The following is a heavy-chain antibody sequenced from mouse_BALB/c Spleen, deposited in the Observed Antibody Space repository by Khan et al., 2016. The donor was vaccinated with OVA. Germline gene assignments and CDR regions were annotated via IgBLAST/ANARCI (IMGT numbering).Heavy chain of an antibody. CDR2: LSYSGST. CDR1: GYSITSGYG. Sequence: EVQLQESGPGLVKPSQSLSLTCTVTGYSITSGYGWNWIRQFPGNKLEWMGILSYSGSTNYNPSLKRRISITRDTSKNQFFLQLNSVTTEDTSTYNCARTARIKYWGQGTTLTVSS. CDR3: ARTARIKY. D-gene: IGHD1-2*01. V-gene: IGHV3-1*02. J-gene: IGHJ2*01.